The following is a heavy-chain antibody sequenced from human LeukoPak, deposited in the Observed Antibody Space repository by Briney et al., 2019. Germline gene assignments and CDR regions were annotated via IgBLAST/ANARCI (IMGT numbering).Heavy chain of an antibody. J-gene: IGHJ5*02. D-gene: IGHD2-8*01. V-gene: IGHV3-23*01. CDR3: AKGGPYTYGHSNWFDP. Sequence: PGGSLRLSCAASGITFSSYAMSWVRQAPGKGLEWVSGISGGGNSAYYADSVKGRFTISRDNSKNTLSLQMNSLRAEDTAVYYCAKGGPYTYGHSNWFDPWGQGTLVTVSS. CDR1: GITFSSYA. CDR2: ISGGGNSA.